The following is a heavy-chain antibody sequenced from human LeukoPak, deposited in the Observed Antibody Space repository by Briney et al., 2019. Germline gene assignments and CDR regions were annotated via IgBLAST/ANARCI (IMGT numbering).Heavy chain of an antibody. CDR2: INWNGGST. CDR3: AKVRGSYYPFDY. J-gene: IGHJ4*02. V-gene: IGHV3-20*04. D-gene: IGHD1-26*01. Sequence: PGGSLRLSCAASGFTSDDYGMSWVRQAPGKGLEWVSGINWNGGSTGYADSVKGRFTISRDNAKNSLYLQMNSLRAEDTALYYCAKVRGSYYPFDYWGQGTLVTVSS. CDR1: GFTSDDYG.